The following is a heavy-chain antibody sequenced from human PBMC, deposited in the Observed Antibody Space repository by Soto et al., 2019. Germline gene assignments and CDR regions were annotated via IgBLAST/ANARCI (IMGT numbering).Heavy chain of an antibody. J-gene: IGHJ6*02. CDR1: GGSISSYY. Sequence: SETLSLTCTVSGGSISSYYWSWIRQPPGKGLEWIGYIYYSGSTNYNPSRNSRVTISVDTSKNQFSLKLSSVTAADTAVYYCARELLGVKNYYYGMDVWGQGTTVTVSS. CDR2: IYYSGST. V-gene: IGHV4-59*12. CDR3: ARELLGVKNYYYGMDV. D-gene: IGHD3-3*02.